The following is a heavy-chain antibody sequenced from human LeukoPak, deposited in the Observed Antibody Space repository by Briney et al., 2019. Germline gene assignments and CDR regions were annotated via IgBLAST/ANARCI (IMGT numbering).Heavy chain of an antibody. V-gene: IGHV3-74*01. D-gene: IGHD5-18*01. Sequence: PGGSLRLSCAASGFTLSSYWMHWVRQAPGKGLVWVSLIDGDGRITTYADSVKGRFTISRDTAKNTLYLQMNSLRAGDTAVYYCVRVDVGTDMVDIDYWGQGTLVTVSS. CDR1: GFTLSSYW. CDR2: IDGDGRIT. J-gene: IGHJ4*02. CDR3: VRVDVGTDMVDIDY.